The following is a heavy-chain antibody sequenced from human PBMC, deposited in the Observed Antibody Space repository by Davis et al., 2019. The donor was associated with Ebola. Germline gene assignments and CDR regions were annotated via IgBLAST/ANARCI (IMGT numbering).Heavy chain of an antibody. Sequence: GESLKIPCKGSGYSFTSYWIGWVRQMPGKGLEWMGIIYPGYSDTRYSPSFLGQVTISADKSISTASLHWSSLKASDTAMYYWARVAASGSGTSSHYYYYYAMDVWGQGTTVTVSS. CDR1: GYSFTSYW. CDR2: IYPGYSDT. CDR3: ARVAASGSGTSSHYYYYYAMDV. D-gene: IGHD2-2*01. J-gene: IGHJ6*02. V-gene: IGHV5-51*01.